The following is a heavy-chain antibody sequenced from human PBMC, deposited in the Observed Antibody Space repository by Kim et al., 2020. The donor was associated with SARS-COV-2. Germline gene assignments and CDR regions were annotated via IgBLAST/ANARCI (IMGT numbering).Heavy chain of an antibody. J-gene: IGHJ4*02. D-gene: IGHD3-10*01. Sequence: SETLSLTCTVSGGSSSTYYWSWIRQPPRKGLEWIGYISYSWSTNYNPSVKSRLTISIDTSKSHFSLKLNSVTASDTAVYYCATLRFGDSYFDYCGQCTL. CDR2: ISYSWST. CDR3: ATLRFGDSYFDY. V-gene: IGHV4-59*01. CDR1: GGSSSTYY.